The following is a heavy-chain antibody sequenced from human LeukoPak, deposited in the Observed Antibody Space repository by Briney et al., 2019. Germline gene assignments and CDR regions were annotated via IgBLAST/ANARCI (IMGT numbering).Heavy chain of an antibody. CDR3: ARVLRSGPYCYFDT. CDR2: IHYSGGT. V-gene: IGHV4-59*01. CDR1: GGSISNYY. D-gene: IGHD2-21*01. Sequence: SETLSLTCSVSGGSISNYYWSWIRQPPGKELEWIGYIHYSGGTNYKPSLKSRVTISVDTSKSQFSLKLNSVSAADTAVYYCARVLRSGPYCYFDTWGQGTLVTVSS. J-gene: IGHJ5*02.